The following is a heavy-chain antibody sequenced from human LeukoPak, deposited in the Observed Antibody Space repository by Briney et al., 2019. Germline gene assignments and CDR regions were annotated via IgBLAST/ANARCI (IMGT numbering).Heavy chain of an antibody. CDR2: INPNSGDT. D-gene: IGHD1-1*01. CDR3: ARDQGGNAIDY. Sequence: ASVKVSCKASGYTFTGYYIHWVRQAPGQGLEWMGRINPNSGDTNYAQKFQGRVTMTRDTSISTAYMELSRLRSDDTAVYYCARDQGGNAIDYWGQGTLVTVPS. J-gene: IGHJ4*02. V-gene: IGHV1-2*06. CDR1: GYTFTGYY.